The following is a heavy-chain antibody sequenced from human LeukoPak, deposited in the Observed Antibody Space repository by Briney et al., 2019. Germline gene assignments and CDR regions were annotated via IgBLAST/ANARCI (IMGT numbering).Heavy chain of an antibody. Sequence: SETLSLTCAVYGGSFSGYYWSWIRQPPGKGLEWIGEINHSGSTNYNPSLKSRVTISVDTAENQFSLKLSSVTAADTAVYYCARRKWRAAAGTAFRYWGQGTLVTVSS. CDR1: GGSFSGYY. CDR2: INHSGST. D-gene: IGHD6-13*01. CDR3: ARRKWRAAAGTAFRY. V-gene: IGHV4-34*01. J-gene: IGHJ4*02.